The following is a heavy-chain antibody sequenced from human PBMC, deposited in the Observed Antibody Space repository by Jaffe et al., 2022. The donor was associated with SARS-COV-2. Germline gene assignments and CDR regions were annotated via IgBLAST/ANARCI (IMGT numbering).Heavy chain of an antibody. D-gene: IGHD2-21*02. Sequence: EVQLVESGGGLVQPGGSLRLSCAASGFTFSSYAMSWVRQAPGKGLEWVSAISGSGGSTYYADSVKGRFTISRDNSKNTLYLQMNSLRAEDTAVYYCAKDWEEYCGGDCLWVTDYWGQGTLVTVSS. V-gene: IGHV3-23*04. CDR1: GFTFSSYA. CDR2: ISGSGGST. J-gene: IGHJ4*02. CDR3: AKDWEEYCGGDCLWVTDY.